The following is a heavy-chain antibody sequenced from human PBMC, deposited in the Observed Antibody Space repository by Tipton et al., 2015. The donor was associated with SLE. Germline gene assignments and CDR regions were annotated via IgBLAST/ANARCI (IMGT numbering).Heavy chain of an antibody. D-gene: IGHD3-3*01. J-gene: IGHJ4*02. CDR2: IYYSGST. CDR3: ARGGPYDFWSGFDY. CDR1: GGSISSYY. V-gene: IGHV4-59*01. Sequence: GLVKPSETLSLTCTVSGGSISSYYWSWIRQPPGKGLEWIGYIYYSGSTNYNPSLKSRVTISVDTSKNQFSLTLSSMTAADTAVYYCARGGPYDFWSGFDYWGQGTLVTVSS.